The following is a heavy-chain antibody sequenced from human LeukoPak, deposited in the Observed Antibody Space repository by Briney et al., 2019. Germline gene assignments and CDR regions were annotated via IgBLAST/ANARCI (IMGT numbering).Heavy chain of an antibody. Sequence: SETLSLTCTVSGGSISSYYWTWIRQPPGKGLEWIGYIYYSGSTNYNPSLKSRVTISVDTSNNQFSLKLSSVTAADTAVYYCARGPPGGQFDPWGQGTLVTVPS. D-gene: IGHD3-10*01. V-gene: IGHV4-59*01. CDR2: IYYSGST. CDR3: ARGPPGGQFDP. CDR1: GGSISSYY. J-gene: IGHJ5*02.